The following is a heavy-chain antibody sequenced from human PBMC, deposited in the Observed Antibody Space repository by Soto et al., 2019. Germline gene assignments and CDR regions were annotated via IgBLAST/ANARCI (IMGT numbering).Heavy chain of an antibody. D-gene: IGHD3-16*01. V-gene: IGHV2-26*01. CDR1: GFSLSNARMG. Sequence: QVTLKESGPVLVKPTETLTLTCTVSGFSLSNARMGVSWIRQPPGKALEWLAHIFSNDEKSYSTSPKSRLTISKDTSKSQVVLTMTTIDTMETAPYDCARDYAPHHCSMHVWGRGTTVTDSS. J-gene: IGHJ6*02. CDR2: IFSNDEK. CDR3: ARDYAPHHCSMHV.